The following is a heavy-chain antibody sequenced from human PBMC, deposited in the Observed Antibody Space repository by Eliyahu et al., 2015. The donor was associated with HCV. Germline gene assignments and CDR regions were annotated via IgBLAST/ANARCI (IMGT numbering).Heavy chain of an antibody. D-gene: IGHD3-22*01. Sequence: QVQLVQSGAEVKKPGASVKVSCKASGYTFTAYYIHWMRQAPGQGLEWMGWINPNSGGTNYAQKFQGRVTMTRDTSISTAYMELSRLRSDDTAVYYCAKQDDSSGEHFHHWGQGTLVTVFS. J-gene: IGHJ1*01. CDR2: INPNSGGT. CDR1: GYTFTAYY. V-gene: IGHV1-2*02. CDR3: AKQDDSSGEHFHH.